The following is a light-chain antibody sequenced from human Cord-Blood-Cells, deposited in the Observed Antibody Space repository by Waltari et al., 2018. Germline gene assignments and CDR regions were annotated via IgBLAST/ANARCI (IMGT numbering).Light chain of an antibody. V-gene: IGKV3-20*01. J-gene: IGKJ1*01. CDR3: QQYGSSPPWT. CDR2: GAS. Sequence: EIVLTQSPGTLSLSPGERATLSCRASQSVSSSYLAWYQQKPGQAPRLLIYGASSRATGIPDRFSGSGSGTDFTLTISRLAPEDFAVYYCQQYGSSPPWTFGQRTKVEIK. CDR1: QSVSSSY.